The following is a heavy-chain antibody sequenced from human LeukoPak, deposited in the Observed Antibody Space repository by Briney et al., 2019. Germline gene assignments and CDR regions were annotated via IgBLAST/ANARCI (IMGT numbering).Heavy chain of an antibody. CDR2: INHSGST. J-gene: IGHJ6*02. CDR3: ARGLVVVAASPYYYYGMDV. D-gene: IGHD2-15*01. Sequence: SETLSLTCAVYGGSFSGYYWSWIRQPPGKGLEWIGEINHSGSTNYNPSLKSRVTISVDTSKNQFSLKLSSVTAADTAVYYCARGLVVVAASPYYYYGMDVWGQETTVTVSS. V-gene: IGHV4-34*01. CDR1: GGSFSGYY.